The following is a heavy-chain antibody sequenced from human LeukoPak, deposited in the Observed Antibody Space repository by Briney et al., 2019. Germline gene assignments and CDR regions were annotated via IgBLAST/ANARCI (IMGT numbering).Heavy chain of an antibody. CDR1: GFTFSSYE. D-gene: IGHD4-17*01. CDR2: ISSSGSPI. Sequence: GGSLRLSCAASGFTFSSYEMNWVRRAPGKGLEWVSYISSSGSPIYYADSVKGRFTISRGNAKSSLYLQMNSLRAEDTAVYYCARDRLRDGMDVWGQGTAVTVSS. CDR3: ARDRLRDGMDV. J-gene: IGHJ6*02. V-gene: IGHV3-48*03.